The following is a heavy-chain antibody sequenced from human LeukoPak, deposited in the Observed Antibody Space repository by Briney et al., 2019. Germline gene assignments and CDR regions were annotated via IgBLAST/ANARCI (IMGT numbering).Heavy chain of an antibody. CDR3: ARGSSRRIVYGGNSRTFDY. Sequence: ASVKVSCKASGYTFTSYDINWVRQATGQGLEWMGWMNPNSGNTGYAQKFQGRVTMTRNTSISTAYMELSSLRAEDTAVYYCARGSSRRIVYGGNSRTFDYWGQGTLVTVSS. V-gene: IGHV1-8*01. CDR2: MNPNSGNT. J-gene: IGHJ4*02. D-gene: IGHD4-23*01. CDR1: GYTFTSYD.